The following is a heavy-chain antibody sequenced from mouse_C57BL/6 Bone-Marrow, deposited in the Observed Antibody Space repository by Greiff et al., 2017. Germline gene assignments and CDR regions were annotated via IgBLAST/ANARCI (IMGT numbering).Heavy chain of an antibody. V-gene: IGHV6-3*01. CDR3: TVNSSIYAACFAY. CDR2: IRLKSDNYAT. J-gene: IGHJ3*01. Sequence: DVKLQESGGGLVQPGGSMKLSCVASGFTFSNYWMNGVRQSPEKGLEWVAQIRLKSDNYATHYAESVKGRFTISRDDSKSSVYLQMNNLRAEETGIYYCTVNSSIYAACFAYWRPRTLVPVSP. D-gene: IGHD2-5*01. CDR1: GFTFSNYW.